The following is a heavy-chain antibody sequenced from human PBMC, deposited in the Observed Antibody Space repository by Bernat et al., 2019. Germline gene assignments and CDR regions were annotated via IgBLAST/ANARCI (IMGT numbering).Heavy chain of an antibody. V-gene: IGHV3-30-3*01. CDR2: TAYDGSDT. CDR1: GFSFSRYA. CDR3: ARDLLLERGGWFDP. Sequence: QVQLVESGGGVVQPGRSLRLSCAASGFSFSRYAMHWVRQAPGKGLEGGAVTAYDGSDTDYADSVEGRFTISRDNSKNTLYLQMNSLTSEDTAVYYCARDLLLERGGWFDPWGQGTLVTISS. D-gene: IGHD1-1*01. J-gene: IGHJ5*02.